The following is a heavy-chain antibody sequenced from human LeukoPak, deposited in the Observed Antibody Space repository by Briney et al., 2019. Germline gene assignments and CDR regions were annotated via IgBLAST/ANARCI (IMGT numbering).Heavy chain of an antibody. J-gene: IGHJ4*02. Sequence: GGSLRLSCAGSGLTFSNYGIHWVRQAPGKGLEWVTAISYDGSLKYYADSVRGRFTISRDNSKNTLYLQMNSLRAEDTAVYYCARDTEWYGGYYFDYWGQGTLVTVSS. CDR2: ISYDGSLK. D-gene: IGHD3-3*01. CDR3: ARDTEWYGGYYFDY. V-gene: IGHV3-30*03. CDR1: GLTFSNYG.